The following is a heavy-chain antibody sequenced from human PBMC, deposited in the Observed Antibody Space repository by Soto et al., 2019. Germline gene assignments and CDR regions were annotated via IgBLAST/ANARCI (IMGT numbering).Heavy chain of an antibody. J-gene: IGHJ4*02. D-gene: IGHD2-15*01. CDR3: ASGRFDCSGGSCLDYYFDY. CDR1: GGSFSGYY. CDR2: INHSGST. Sequence: LSLTCAVYGGSFSGYYWSWIRQPPGKGLEWIGEINHSGSTNYNPSLKSRVTISVDTSKNQFSLKLSSVTAADTAVYYCASGRFDCSGGSCLDYYFDYWGQGTLVTVS. V-gene: IGHV4-34*01.